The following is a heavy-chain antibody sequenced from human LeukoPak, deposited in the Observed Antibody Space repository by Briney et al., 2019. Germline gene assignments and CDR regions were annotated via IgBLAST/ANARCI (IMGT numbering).Heavy chain of an antibody. J-gene: IGHJ4*02. CDR3: ASYQGGYSSGWYGY. V-gene: IGHV5-10-1*01. D-gene: IGHD6-19*01. Sequence: GESLRISYKGSGYRFTSYWISWGRQMPGKGLEWMGRIDPSDSYTNYSPSFQGHVTISADKSISTAYLQWSSLKASDTAMYYCASYQGGYSSGWYGYWGQGTLVTVSS. CDR2: IDPSDSYT. CDR1: GYRFTSYW.